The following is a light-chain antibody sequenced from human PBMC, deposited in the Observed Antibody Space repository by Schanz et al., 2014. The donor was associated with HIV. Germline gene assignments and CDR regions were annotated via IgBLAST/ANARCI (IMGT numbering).Light chain of an antibody. CDR3: QQYSNWPPEFT. CDR1: QSVSTN. J-gene: IGKJ3*01. CDR2: HAS. V-gene: IGKV3-15*01. Sequence: EIVMTQSPATLSVSPGERATLSCRARQSVSTNLAWYQKKPGQAPRLLIYHASKRVTGIPTRFSGGGSGTEFTLTISGLQSEDFAVYYCQQYSNWPPEFTFGPGTKVDIK.